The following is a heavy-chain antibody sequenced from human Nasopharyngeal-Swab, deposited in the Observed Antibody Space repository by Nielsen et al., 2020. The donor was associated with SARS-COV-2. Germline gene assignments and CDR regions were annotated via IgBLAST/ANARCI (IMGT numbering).Heavy chain of an antibody. J-gene: IGHJ4*02. CDR1: GGSISSYY. CDR2: IYTSGST. D-gene: IGHD3-22*01. Sequence: SETLSLTCTVSGGSISSYYWSWIRQPAGKGLEWIGRIYTSGSTNYNPSLMSRVTISVDTSKNQFSLKLSSVTAADTAVYYCARVYYDSSGYREDWGQGTLVTVSS. V-gene: IGHV4-4*07. CDR3: ARVYYDSSGYRED.